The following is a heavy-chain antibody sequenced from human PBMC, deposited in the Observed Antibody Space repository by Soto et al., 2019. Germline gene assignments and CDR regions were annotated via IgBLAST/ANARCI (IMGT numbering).Heavy chain of an antibody. CDR1: GGSINSSY. D-gene: IGHD2-8*01. Sequence: NPSETLSLTCTVSGGSINSSYWNWIRQPPGKGLEWIGYIFYSGSTSYNPSLKSRVTISLDTSKSQFSLKLSSVTAADTAVYFCARDGYCANGICFGGGGPFDYWGQGTLVTVSS. J-gene: IGHJ4*02. CDR2: IFYSGST. CDR3: ARDGYCANGICFGGGGPFDY. V-gene: IGHV4-59*01.